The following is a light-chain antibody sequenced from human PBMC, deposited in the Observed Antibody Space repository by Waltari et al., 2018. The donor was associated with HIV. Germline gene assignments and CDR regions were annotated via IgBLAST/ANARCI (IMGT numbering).Light chain of an antibody. CDR1: SSNIGSKS. CDR2: RNY. J-gene: IGLJ2*01. CDR3: AAWDDSLSGRGV. Sequence: QSVLTQPPSASGTPGQRVTISCSGSSSNIGSKSVTWYPQPPGTAPKLLIYRNYQPPSGVPDRFSGSKSGTSASLAISGLRSEDEADYYCAAWDDSLSGRGVFGGGTKLTVL. V-gene: IGLV1-47*01.